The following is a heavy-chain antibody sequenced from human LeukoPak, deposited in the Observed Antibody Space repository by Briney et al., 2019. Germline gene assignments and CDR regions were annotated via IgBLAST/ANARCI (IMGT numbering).Heavy chain of an antibody. V-gene: IGHV3-23*01. CDR2: ISGNGGAT. CDR1: GFTFSSYA. Sequence: GGSLRLSCAASGFTFSSYAMSWVRQAPGMGLEWVSTISGNGGATYYADSVKGRFTISRDNSKNTLYLQMNSLRAEDTAVYYCAKVGPGYCSSTSCYVADYWGQGTLVTVSS. J-gene: IGHJ4*02. D-gene: IGHD2-2*01. CDR3: AKVGPGYCSSTSCYVADY.